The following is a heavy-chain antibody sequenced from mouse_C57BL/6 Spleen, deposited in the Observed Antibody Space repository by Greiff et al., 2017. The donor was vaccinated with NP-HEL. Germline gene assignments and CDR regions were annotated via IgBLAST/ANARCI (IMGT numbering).Heavy chain of an antibody. D-gene: IGHD2-5*01. V-gene: IGHV1-85*01. J-gene: IGHJ4*01. CDR2: IYPRDGST. CDR1: GYTFTSYD. Sequence: QVQLQQSGPELVKPGASVKLSCKASGYTFTSYDINWVQQRPGQGLEWIGRIYPRDGSTKYNEKFTGKATLTVDTASSKAYMELHSLTSEDSAVYFGARSYSNYGAMDYWGQGTSVTVSS. CDR3: ARSYSNYGAMDY.